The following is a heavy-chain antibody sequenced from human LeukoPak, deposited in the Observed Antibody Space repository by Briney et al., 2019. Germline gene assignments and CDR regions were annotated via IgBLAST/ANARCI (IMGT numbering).Heavy chain of an antibody. CDR2: ISYDGSNK. J-gene: IGHJ4*02. Sequence: GKSLRLSCAASGFTFSSYGMHWVRQAPSKGLEWVAVISYDGSNKYYADSVKGRFTISRDNSKNTLYLQMNSLRAEDTAVYYCAKDLDDYSSVWGQGTLVTVSS. CDR1: GFTFSSYG. CDR3: AKDLDDYSSV. V-gene: IGHV3-30*18. D-gene: IGHD4-11*01.